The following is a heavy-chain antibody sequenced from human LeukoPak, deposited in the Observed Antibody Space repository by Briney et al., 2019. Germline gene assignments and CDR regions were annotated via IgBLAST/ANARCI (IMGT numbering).Heavy chain of an antibody. J-gene: IGHJ3*02. Sequence: GASVRVSCKASGYTFTGYYMHWVRQAPGQGLEWMGWINPNSGGTNYAQKFQGRVTMTRDTSISTAYMELSRLRSNDTAVYYCARFWVFGVVDIWGQGTMVTVSS. CDR1: GYTFTGYY. D-gene: IGHD3-3*01. CDR3: ARFWVFGVVDI. V-gene: IGHV1-2*02. CDR2: INPNSGGT.